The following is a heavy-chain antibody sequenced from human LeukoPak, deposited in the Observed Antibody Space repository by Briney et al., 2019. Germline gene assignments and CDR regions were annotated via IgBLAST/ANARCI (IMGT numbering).Heavy chain of an antibody. D-gene: IGHD6-13*01. Sequence: GGSLRLSCAASGFTFSSYAMSWVRQAPGKGLEWDSAISGSGGSTYYADSVKGRFTISRDNSKNTLYLQMNSLRAEDTAVYYCAKDIAAAGTGFDYWGQGTLVTVSS. CDR1: GFTFSSYA. J-gene: IGHJ4*02. CDR2: ISGSGGST. CDR3: AKDIAAAGTGFDY. V-gene: IGHV3-23*01.